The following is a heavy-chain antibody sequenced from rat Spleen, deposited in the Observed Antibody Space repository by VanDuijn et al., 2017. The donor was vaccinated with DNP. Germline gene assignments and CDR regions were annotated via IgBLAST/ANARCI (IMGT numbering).Heavy chain of an antibody. CDR3: AARYSGSWFAY. J-gene: IGHJ3*01. V-gene: IGHV5-7*01. D-gene: IGHD1-2*01. CDR1: GMIFSDYN. Sequence: EVQLVESGGGLVQPGRSLKLSCVVSGMIFSDYNMAWVRQAPKKGLEWVATSNSDVKTTYYRDSVKGRFTISRDSAKNTLYLQMNSLRSEDTATYYCAARYSGSWFAYWGQGTLVTVSS. CDR2: SNSDVKTT.